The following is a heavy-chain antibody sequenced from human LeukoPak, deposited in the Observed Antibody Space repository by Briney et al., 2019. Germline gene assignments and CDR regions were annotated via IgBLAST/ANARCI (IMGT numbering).Heavy chain of an antibody. CDR1: GFTFSNYN. V-gene: IGHV3-23*01. Sequence: GGSPRLSFAASGFTFSNYNMNWVRQAPGKGLEWVSAISGSGGSTYYADSVKSRFTISRDNSKNTLYLQMNSLRAEDTAVYYCARDSIYDFWSGYGPYWGQGTLVTVSS. J-gene: IGHJ4*02. D-gene: IGHD3-3*01. CDR2: ISGSGGST. CDR3: ARDSIYDFWSGYGPY.